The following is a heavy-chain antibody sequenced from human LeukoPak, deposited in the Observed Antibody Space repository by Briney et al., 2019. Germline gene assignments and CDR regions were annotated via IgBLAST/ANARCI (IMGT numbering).Heavy chain of an antibody. CDR3: AKGSGYDTDFDY. V-gene: IGHV3-23*01. D-gene: IGHD3-9*01. CDR2: ISGGGDNT. CDR1: GFTFSTYV. Sequence: GGSLRLSCAVSGFTFSTYVMSWVRQAPGKGLEWVSGISGGGDNTYYADSVKGRFTISRDNSKNTLYLQMNSLRAEDTAVYYCAKGSGYDTDFDYWGQGTLVTVSS. J-gene: IGHJ4*02.